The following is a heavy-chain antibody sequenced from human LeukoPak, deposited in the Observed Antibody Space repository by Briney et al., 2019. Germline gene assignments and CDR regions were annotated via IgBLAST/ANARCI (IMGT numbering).Heavy chain of an antibody. CDR3: AREIFGSGSYPDV. Sequence: PGGSLRLSCTASGFAFNTYAMHWVRQAPGQGLDWVALIRHDGSHKSSSNSVRGQFTISRDNSKNTVSLQRNNLRPEDTAVYYCAREIFGSGSYPDVWGQGTMVTVSS. J-gene: IGHJ4*02. CDR1: GFAFNTYA. V-gene: IGHV3-33*01. CDR2: IRHDGSHK. D-gene: IGHD3-10*01.